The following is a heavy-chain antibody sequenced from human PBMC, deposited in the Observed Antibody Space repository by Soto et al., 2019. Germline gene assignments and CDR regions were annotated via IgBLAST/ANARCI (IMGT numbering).Heavy chain of an antibody. CDR2: IYYSGST. Sequence: SETLSLTCTVSGGSISSSSYYWGWIRQPPGKGLEWIGSIYYSGSTYYNPSLKSRVTISVDTSKNQFSLKLSSVTAADTAVYYCARVVPAALGYYGMDVWGQGTTVTVSS. J-gene: IGHJ6*02. V-gene: IGHV4-39*01. CDR1: GGSISSSSYY. D-gene: IGHD2-2*01. CDR3: ARVVPAALGYYGMDV.